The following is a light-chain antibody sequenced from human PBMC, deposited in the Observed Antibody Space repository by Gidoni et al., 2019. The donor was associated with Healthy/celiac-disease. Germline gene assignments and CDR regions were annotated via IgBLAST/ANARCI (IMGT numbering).Light chain of an antibody. CDR2: GKN. CDR1: SLRSYY. J-gene: IGLJ2*01. Sequence: SSELTQDPAVSVALGQTVRITCQGDSLRSYYASWYQQKPGQSPVLVICGKNNRPSGIPDRFSGSSSGNTASLPITGAQAEDEADYYCNSRDSSGNLVVFGGGTKLTVL. CDR3: NSRDSSGNLVV. V-gene: IGLV3-19*01.